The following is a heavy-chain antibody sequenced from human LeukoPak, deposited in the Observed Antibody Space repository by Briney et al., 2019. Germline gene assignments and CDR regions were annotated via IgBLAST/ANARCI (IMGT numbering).Heavy chain of an antibody. D-gene: IGHD6-13*01. CDR2: ISGSTGST. J-gene: IGHJ4*02. CDR1: GFTFSNYA. V-gene: IGHV3-23*01. Sequence: GGSLRLSCAASGFTFSNYAMNWVRQAPGKGLEWVSLISGSTGSTNYADSVKGRFTISRDNAKNSLYLQMNSLRAEDTAVYYCASLNSSSWYFDYWGQGTLVTVSS. CDR3: ASLNSSSWYFDY.